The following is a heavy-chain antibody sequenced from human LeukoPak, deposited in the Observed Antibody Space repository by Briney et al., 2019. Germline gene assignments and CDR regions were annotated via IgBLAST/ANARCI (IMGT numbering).Heavy chain of an antibody. Sequence: GASVKVSCKASGGTFSSYAISWVRQAPGQGLEWMGGIIPIFGTADYAQKFQGRVTITTDESTSTAYMELSILTSDNTALYYCTREEYLLHLYYYYMDVWGKGTTVTVSS. V-gene: IGHV1-69*05. CDR3: TREEYLLHLYYYYMDV. CDR2: IIPIFGTA. J-gene: IGHJ6*03. D-gene: IGHD2-2*01. CDR1: GGTFSSYA.